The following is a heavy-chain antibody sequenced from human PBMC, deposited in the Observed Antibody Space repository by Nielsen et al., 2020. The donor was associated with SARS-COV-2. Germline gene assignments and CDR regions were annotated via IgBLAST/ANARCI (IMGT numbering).Heavy chain of an antibody. CDR1: GFTFSSYA. D-gene: IGHD3-10*01. CDR2: ISGSGGST. V-gene: IGHV3-23*01. J-gene: IGHJ6*02. Sequence: LKISCAASGFTFSSYAMSWVRQAPGKGLEWVSAISGSGGSTYYADSVKGRFTISRDNSKNTLYLQMNSLRAEDTAVYYCAKDSGGMDVWGQGTTVTVSS. CDR3: AKDSGGMDV.